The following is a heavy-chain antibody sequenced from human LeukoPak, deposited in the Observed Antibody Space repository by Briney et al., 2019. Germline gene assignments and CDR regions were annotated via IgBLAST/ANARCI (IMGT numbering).Heavy chain of an antibody. J-gene: IGHJ4*02. V-gene: IGHV3-7*01. CDR3: ARSNVSFGELIG. D-gene: IGHD3-10*01. CDR2: IKQDASNK. Sequence: GGSLRLSCVASGFPFSSYWMTWGREAPGKGLEWVTNIKQDASNKSYVDSVKARFTISTDNAKNSLYMQMNSLSADDTAVYYCARSNVSFGELIGWGQGTLVTVSS. CDR1: GFPFSSYW.